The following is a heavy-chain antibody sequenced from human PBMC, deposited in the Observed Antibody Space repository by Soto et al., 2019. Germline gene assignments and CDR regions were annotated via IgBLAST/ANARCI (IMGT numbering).Heavy chain of an antibody. CDR3: ARRHDYGDYYFDY. CDR2: IIPIFGTA. J-gene: IGHJ4*02. Sequence: SVKVSCKASGGTFSSYAISWVRQAPGQGLEWMGGIIPIFGTANYAQKFQGRVTITADESTSTAYMELSSLRSEDTAVYYCARRHDYGDYYFDYWGQGTLVTVSS. V-gene: IGHV1-69*13. D-gene: IGHD4-17*01. CDR1: GGTFSSYA.